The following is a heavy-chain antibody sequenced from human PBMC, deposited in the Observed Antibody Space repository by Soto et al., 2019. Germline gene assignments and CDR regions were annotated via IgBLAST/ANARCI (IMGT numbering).Heavy chain of an antibody. D-gene: IGHD1-7*01. CDR1: GESFSGYY. Sequence: QVHLQQRGAGLLKLSETLSLNCVVSGESFSGYYWSWIRQTPGMGLEWIGEVDHRGSTTYNPSLKNRASISIDSSKNLFSLELTSVTAADTALYFCARYEYGNSLYGVDVWGQGTRVTVSS. J-gene: IGHJ6*02. CDR2: VDHRGST. CDR3: ARYEYGNSLYGVDV. V-gene: IGHV4-34*02.